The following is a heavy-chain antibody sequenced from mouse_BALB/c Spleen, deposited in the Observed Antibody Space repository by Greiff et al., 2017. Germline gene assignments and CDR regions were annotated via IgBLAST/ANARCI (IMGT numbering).Heavy chain of an antibody. J-gene: IGHJ2*01. Sequence: EVQGVESGPGLVKPSQSLSLTCTVTGYSITSDYAWNWIRQFPGNKLEWMGYISYSGSTSYNPSLKSRISITRDTSKNQFFLQLNSVTTEDTATYYCARRRGYDYDGLPYFDYWGQGTTLTVSS. D-gene: IGHD2-4*01. CDR2: ISYSGST. V-gene: IGHV3-2*02. CDR1: GYSITSDYA. CDR3: ARRRGYDYDGLPYFDY.